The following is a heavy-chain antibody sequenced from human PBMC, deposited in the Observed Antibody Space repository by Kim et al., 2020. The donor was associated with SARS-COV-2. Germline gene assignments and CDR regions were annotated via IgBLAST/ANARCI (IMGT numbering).Heavy chain of an antibody. CDR1: GGSISSAASY. CDR2: IYFTGGT. D-gene: IGHD3-10*01. J-gene: IGHJ5*01. V-gene: IGHV4-31*03. Sequence: SETLSLTCTVSGGSISSAASYWSWVRQHPGKGLEWIGYIYFTGGTYYNPSLRSRLTMSVDSSKNQFSLNLNSVTAADTAVYYCARIHSDYPYGWFASWG. CDR3: ARIHSDYPYGWFAS.